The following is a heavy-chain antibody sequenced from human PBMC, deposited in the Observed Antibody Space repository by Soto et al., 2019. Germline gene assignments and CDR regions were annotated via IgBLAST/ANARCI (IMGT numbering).Heavy chain of an antibody. V-gene: IGHV3-33*01. CDR1: GFTFSSYG. D-gene: IGHD5-18*01. CDR3: ARSDTPLAFDY. J-gene: IGHJ4*02. CDR2: IWYDGSNK. Sequence: HPGGSLRLSCAASGFTFSSYGMHWVRQAPGTGLEWVAVIWYDGSNKYYADSVKGRFTISRDNSKNTLYLQMNSLRVEDTAVYYCARSDTPLAFDYWGRGTLVTVS.